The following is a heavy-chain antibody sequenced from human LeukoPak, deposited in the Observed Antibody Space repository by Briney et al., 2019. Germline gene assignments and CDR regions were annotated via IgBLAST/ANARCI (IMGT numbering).Heavy chain of an antibody. CDR3: ARNDGRGFDP. CDR2: IYYSGST. J-gene: IGHJ5*02. Sequence: SEILSLTCTVSGGSISSGGYYWSWIRQHPGKGLEWIGYIYYSGSTYYNPSLKSRVTISVDTSKNQFSLKLSSMTAADTAVYYCARNDGRGFDPWGQGTLVTVSS. D-gene: IGHD1-1*01. CDR1: GGSISSGGYY. V-gene: IGHV4-31*03.